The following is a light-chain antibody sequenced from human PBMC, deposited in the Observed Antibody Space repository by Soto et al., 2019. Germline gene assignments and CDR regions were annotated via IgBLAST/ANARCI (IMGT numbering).Light chain of an antibody. V-gene: IGLV7-43*01. J-gene: IGLJ2*01. CDR1: TGAVTSGYY. CDR2: STT. CDR3: LLFYGDSVL. Sequence: QTVVTQEPSLTVSPGGTVTLTCASSTGAVTSGYYPNWCQQKPGHPPRALIYSTTYRRSWTPARFSGSLLGGKAALTLSGVQPEDEADYYSLLFYGDSVLFGGGTKLTVL.